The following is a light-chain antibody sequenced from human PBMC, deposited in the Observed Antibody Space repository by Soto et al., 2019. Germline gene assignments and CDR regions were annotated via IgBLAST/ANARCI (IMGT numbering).Light chain of an antibody. CDR2: DVS. CDR1: QDISIY. V-gene: IGKV1-33*01. J-gene: IGKJ4*01. Sequence: DIQMTQSPSSLSASVGDRVTITCRASQDISIYLNWFQQKPGKAPKLLIYDVSNLEKGVPSRFSGSGSGTDFTFTISSLQPEDVAVYYCQQYHNLPPLTFGGGTKVELK. CDR3: QQYHNLPPLT.